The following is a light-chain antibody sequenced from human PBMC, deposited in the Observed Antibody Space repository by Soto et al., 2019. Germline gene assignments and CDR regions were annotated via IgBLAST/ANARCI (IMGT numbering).Light chain of an antibody. CDR3: CSYAGSSTQV. CDR2: EVD. J-gene: IGLJ2*01. Sequence: SALTQPASVSGSPGQSITISCTGTSSDVGSYNLVSWYQQHPGKAPKLMIYEVDKRPSGVSNRFSGSKSGNTASLTISGLQAEDEGDYYCCSYAGSSTQVFGGGTQLTVL. CDR1: SSDVGSYNL. V-gene: IGLV2-23*02.